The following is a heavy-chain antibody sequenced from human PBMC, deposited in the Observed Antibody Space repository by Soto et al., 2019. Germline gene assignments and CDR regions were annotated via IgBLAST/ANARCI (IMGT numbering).Heavy chain of an antibody. CDR2: IKEDGSQQ. Sequence: PGGSLRLSCLASGFTLGNYWMSWVRQAPGKGLEWVANIKEDGSQQYYVDSVKGRFTISRDNARNSLFLQMDNLRADDTALYYCSRENWFQDYWGQGTLVTVSS. D-gene: IGHD3-10*01. CDR1: GFTLGNYW. J-gene: IGHJ4*02. CDR3: SRENWFQDY. V-gene: IGHV3-7*03.